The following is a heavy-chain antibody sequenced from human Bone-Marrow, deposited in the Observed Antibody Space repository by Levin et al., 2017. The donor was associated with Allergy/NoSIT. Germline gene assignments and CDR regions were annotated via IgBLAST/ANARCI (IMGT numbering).Heavy chain of an antibody. Sequence: GGSLRLSCAASGFTFDDYAMHWVRQAPGKGLEWVSGISWNSGSIGYADSVKGRFTISRDNAKNSLYLQMNSLRAEDTALYYCAKDRYDFWSGYYTYFDYWGQGTLVTVSS. CDR1: GFTFDDYA. CDR3: AKDRYDFWSGYYTYFDY. D-gene: IGHD3-3*01. CDR2: ISWNSGSI. J-gene: IGHJ4*02. V-gene: IGHV3-9*01.